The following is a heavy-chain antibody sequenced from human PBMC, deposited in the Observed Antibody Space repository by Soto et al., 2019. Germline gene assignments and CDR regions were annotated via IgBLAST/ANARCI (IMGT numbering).Heavy chain of an antibody. CDR1: GGTFSSYA. CDR3: ARPAGDILTGEPNYYYYGMDV. Sequence: ASVKVSCKASGGTFSSYAISWVRQAPGQGLEWMGGIIPIFGTANYAQKFQGRVTITADESTSTAYMELSSLRSEDTAVYYCARPAGDILTGEPNYYYYGMDVWGQGPKVTVSS. D-gene: IGHD3-9*01. V-gene: IGHV1-69*13. J-gene: IGHJ6*02. CDR2: IIPIFGTA.